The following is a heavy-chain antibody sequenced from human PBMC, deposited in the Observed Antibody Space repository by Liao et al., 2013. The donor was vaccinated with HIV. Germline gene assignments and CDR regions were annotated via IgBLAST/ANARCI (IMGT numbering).Heavy chain of an antibody. J-gene: IGHJ4*02. Sequence: QVQLQESGPGLAKPSETLSLTCNVSGGSMTGYWWTWIRQPPGKGLQWIGYVYYNGNVYYNPSLKSRVTISIDTPSNQLALRLTSVTAADTAVYYCARVLYGSGTNPFDYWGPGTLVTVSS. V-gene: IGHV4-59*01. D-gene: IGHD3-10*01. CDR2: VYYNGNV. CDR3: ARVLYGSGTNPFDY. CDR1: GGSMTGYW.